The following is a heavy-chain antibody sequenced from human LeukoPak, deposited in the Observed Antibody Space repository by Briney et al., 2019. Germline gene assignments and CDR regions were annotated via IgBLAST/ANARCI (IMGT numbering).Heavy chain of an antibody. J-gene: IGHJ5*02. CDR1: GYTFTGYY. V-gene: IGHV1-2*02. D-gene: IGHD2-2*01. CDR3: ARGHIVVVLTNWFDP. CDR2: INPNSGGT. Sequence: GASVKVSCKASGYTFTGYYMHWVRQAPGQGLEWMGWINPNSGGTNYAQKFQGRVTMTRDTSISTAYMELSRLRSDDTAVYYCARGHIVVVLTNWFDPWGQGTLVTVSS.